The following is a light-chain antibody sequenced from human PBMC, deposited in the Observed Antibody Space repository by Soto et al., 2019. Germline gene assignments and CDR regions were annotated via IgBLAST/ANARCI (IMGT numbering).Light chain of an antibody. J-gene: IGLJ1*01. CDR1: NIGNKS. CDR2: YDS. Sequence: SYELTQPPSVSVAPGKTARITCGGNNIGNKSVHWYQQKPGQAPVLVIYYDSDRPSGIPERFSGSNSGNTATLTISRVEAGDEADYYCQVWDSSSDHRVFGTGTKLTVL. CDR3: QVWDSSSDHRV. V-gene: IGLV3-21*04.